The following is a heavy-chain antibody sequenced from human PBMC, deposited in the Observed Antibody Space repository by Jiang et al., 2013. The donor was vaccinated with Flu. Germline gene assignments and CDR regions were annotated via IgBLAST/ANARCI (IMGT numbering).Heavy chain of an antibody. CDR3: AKDRGSGYSYYYYGMDV. J-gene: IGHJ6*02. CDR2: ISWNSGSI. CDR1: GFTFDDYA. Sequence: GLVQPGRSLRLSCAASGFTFDDYAMHWVRQAPGKGLEWVSGISWNSGSIGYADSVKGRFTISRDNAKNSLYLQMNSLRAEDTALYYCAKDRGSGYSYYYYGMDVWGQGTTVTVSS. D-gene: IGHD3-22*01. V-gene: IGHV3-9*01.